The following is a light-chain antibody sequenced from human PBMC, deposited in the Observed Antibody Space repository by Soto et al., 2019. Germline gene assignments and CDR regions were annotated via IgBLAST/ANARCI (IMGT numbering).Light chain of an antibody. CDR1: QNINIY. CDR2: GAS. Sequence: IQLTQSPSSLSASVGDRVTVTCRASQNINIYLNWYQQEPGKAPTLLIYGASSLQSGVPSRFSGGGSRTDFTLTISSLQAEDFATYFCQQSYRSPYTFGQGTRLEI. V-gene: IGKV1-39*01. CDR3: QQSYRSPYT. J-gene: IGKJ2*01.